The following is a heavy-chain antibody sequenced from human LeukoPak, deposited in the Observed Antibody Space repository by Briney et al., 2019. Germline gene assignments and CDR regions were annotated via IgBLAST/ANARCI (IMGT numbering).Heavy chain of an antibody. CDR1: GLPFSNAW. D-gene: IGHD3-9*01. J-gene: IGHJ3*01. Sequence: GGSLRLSCAASGLPFSNAWMSWVRQAPGKGLEWVGRIKGKIDGGTTDHAAPVKGRFTISRDDSKNTLYLQMNSLKTEDTAAYYCTTVGLYDILTGHYHDSFDRWGQGTMVTVSS. CDR2: IKGKIDGGTT. V-gene: IGHV3-15*01. CDR3: TTVGLYDILTGHYHDSFDR.